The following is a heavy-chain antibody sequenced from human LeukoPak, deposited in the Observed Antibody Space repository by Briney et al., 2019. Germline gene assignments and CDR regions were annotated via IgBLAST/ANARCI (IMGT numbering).Heavy chain of an antibody. J-gene: IGHJ5*02. D-gene: IGHD6-13*01. V-gene: IGHV3-23*01. CDR1: GLSFTNYA. CDR2: LTGYGGA. Sequence: GGSLRLSCEAPGLSFTNYAMTWVRQAPGKGLQWISTLTGYGGAYYADSGEGRFIISRDISKNTMFLQMYSLRAEDTAVYYCAKGAAAGKVDWFDPWGQGTLVTVSS. CDR3: AKGAAAGKVDWFDP.